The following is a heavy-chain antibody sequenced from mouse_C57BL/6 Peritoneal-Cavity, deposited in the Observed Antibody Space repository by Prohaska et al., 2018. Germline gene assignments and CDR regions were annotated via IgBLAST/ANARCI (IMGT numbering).Heavy chain of an antibody. CDR2: INPYNGGT. Sequence: LGASVQLSCKASGYTFTEYYLNCVTHSHGKSLQWIGVINPYNGGTSYNQKFKGKAKLTVDKSSSTGYMELNSLTAEESAVYYCARGVATVIGYYFDYWGQGTTLTGSS. V-gene: IGHV1-19*01. CDR3: ARGVATVIGYYFDY. D-gene: IGHD1-1*01. J-gene: IGHJ2*01. CDR1: GYTFTEYY.